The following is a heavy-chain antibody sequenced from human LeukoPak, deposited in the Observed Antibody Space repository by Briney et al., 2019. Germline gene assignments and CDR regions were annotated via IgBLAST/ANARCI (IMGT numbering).Heavy chain of an antibody. CDR2: ISAYNGNT. CDR3: YFTLYDFWSGYYHDY. D-gene: IGHD3-3*01. Sequence: GASVKVSFKASGYTFTSYGISWVRQAPGQGLEWMGWISAYNGNTNYAQKLQGRGTMTTDTTTNKNNLYLNSQRSDDNGRYYRYFTLYDFWSGYYHDYWGQGTLVTVSS. V-gene: IGHV1-18*01. J-gene: IGHJ4*02. CDR1: GYTFTSYG.